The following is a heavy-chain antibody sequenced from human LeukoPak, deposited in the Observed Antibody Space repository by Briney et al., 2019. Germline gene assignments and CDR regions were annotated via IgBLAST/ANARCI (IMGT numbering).Heavy chain of an antibody. Sequence: GGSLRLSCTASGFSFSTYAMSWVCQAPGKGLEWVSTISASGGTTYPADSARGRFSISRDNSKNTLSLQMNSLRVDDTAVYYCVKEGPSGYDWDYWGQGTLVTVSS. CDR1: GFSFSTYA. CDR3: VKEGPSGYDWDY. CDR2: ISASGGTT. D-gene: IGHD5-12*01. V-gene: IGHV3-23*01. J-gene: IGHJ4*02.